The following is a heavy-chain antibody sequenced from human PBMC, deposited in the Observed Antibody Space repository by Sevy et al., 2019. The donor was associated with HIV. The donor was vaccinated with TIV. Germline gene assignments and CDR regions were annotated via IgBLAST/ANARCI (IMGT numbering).Heavy chain of an antibody. CDR3: AKDQRVTMVRGVIIDY. Sequence: GGSLRLSCAASGFTFSSYAMSWVRQAPGKGLEWVSAISGSGGSTYYAHSVKGRFTISRDNSKNTLYLQMNSLRAEDTAVYYCAKDQRVTMVRGVIIDYWGQGTLVTVSS. CDR2: ISGSGGST. CDR1: GFTFSSYA. J-gene: IGHJ4*02. D-gene: IGHD3-10*01. V-gene: IGHV3-23*01.